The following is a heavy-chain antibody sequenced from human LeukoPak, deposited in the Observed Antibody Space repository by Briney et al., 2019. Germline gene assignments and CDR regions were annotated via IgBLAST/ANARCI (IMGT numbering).Heavy chain of an antibody. Sequence: GGSLRLSCAASGFTFSGSAMHWVRQAPGKGLEWVGRIRSKANSYATAYAASVKGRFTISRDDSKNTAYLQMNSLKTEDTAVYYCTRPSRQTDYWGQGTLVTVSS. CDR3: TRPSRQTDY. V-gene: IGHV3-73*01. CDR2: IRSKANSYAT. CDR1: GFTFSGSA. J-gene: IGHJ4*02.